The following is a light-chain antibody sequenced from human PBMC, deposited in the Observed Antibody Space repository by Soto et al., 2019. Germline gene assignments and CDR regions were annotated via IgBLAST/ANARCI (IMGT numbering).Light chain of an antibody. J-gene: IGKJ5*01. CDR3: QQAASFPIT. Sequence: DTQSTQSPSYVSASVGDRVTITCRASQGIKNWLAWYQQKPGKAPNLLIYTGSSLQSGVPSRFSGSGSGTDFTLTINSLQPEDFATYYCQQAASFPITFGQVTRLEI. V-gene: IGKV1-12*01. CDR1: QGIKNW. CDR2: TGS.